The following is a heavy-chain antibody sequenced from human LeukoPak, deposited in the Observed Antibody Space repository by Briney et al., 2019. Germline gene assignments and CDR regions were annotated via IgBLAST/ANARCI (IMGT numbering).Heavy chain of an antibody. Sequence: GGSLRLSCAASGFTFSSYSMNWVRQAPGKGLEWVSSISSSSSYIYYADSVKGRFTISRDNAKNSLYLQMNSLRAEDTAVYYCGSGSSRARDAFDIWGQGTMVTVSS. CDR3: GSGSSRARDAFDI. CDR2: ISSSSSYI. D-gene: IGHD2-15*01. V-gene: IGHV3-21*01. CDR1: GFTFSSYS. J-gene: IGHJ3*02.